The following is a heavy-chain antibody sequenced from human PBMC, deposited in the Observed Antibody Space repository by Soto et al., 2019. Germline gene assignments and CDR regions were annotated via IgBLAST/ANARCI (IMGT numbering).Heavy chain of an antibody. CDR2: IIPIFGTA. CDR3: ATTIRGTANPYARGMGV. Sequence: GPQLKVSCKASGGTFSSYAISWVRQAPGQGLEWMGGIIPIFGTANYAQKFQGRVTITADESTSTAYMELSSLRSEDTAVYYCATTIRGTANPYARGMGVWGQGTTVTVSS. V-gene: IGHV1-69*13. D-gene: IGHD5-18*01. J-gene: IGHJ6*02. CDR1: GGTFSSYA.